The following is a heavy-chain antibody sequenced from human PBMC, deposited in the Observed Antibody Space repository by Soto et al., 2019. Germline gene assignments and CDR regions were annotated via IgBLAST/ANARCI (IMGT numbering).Heavy chain of an antibody. J-gene: IGHJ5*02. D-gene: IGHD3-3*01. CDR2: IYHSGST. V-gene: IGHV4-59*04. CDR1: GGSISSCY. Sequence: SETLSLTCTVSGGSISSCYWSWIRQPPGKGLEWIGYIYHSGSTYYNPSLKSRVTISVDTSKNQFSLKLSSVTAADTAVYYCARGTIFGVVLPNWFDPWGQGTLVTVSS. CDR3: ARGTIFGVVLPNWFDP.